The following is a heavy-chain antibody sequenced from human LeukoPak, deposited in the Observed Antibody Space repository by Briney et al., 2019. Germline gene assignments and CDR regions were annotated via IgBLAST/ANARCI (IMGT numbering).Heavy chain of an antibody. CDR1: GGSITNYY. CDR3: ARNRDGYNAPFDF. D-gene: IGHD5-24*01. V-gene: IGHV4-59*08. CDR2: VYYIGNT. J-gene: IGHJ4*02. Sequence: SETLSLTCKVSGGSITNYYWNWIRQPPGKGLEWIGHVYYIGNTNYNPSLTSRVTISVDTSKNLFSLKLSSVTAADTAVYYCARNRDGYNAPFDFWGQGTLVTVSS.